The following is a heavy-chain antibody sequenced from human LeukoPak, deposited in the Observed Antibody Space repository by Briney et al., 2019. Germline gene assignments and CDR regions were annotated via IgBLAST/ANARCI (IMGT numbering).Heavy chain of an antibody. D-gene: IGHD3-3*01. CDR1: GGSISSGDYY. CDR2: IYYSGST. Sequence: KSSETLSLTCTVSGGSISSGDYYWSWIRQPPGKGLEWIGYIYYSGSTYYNPSLKSRVTISVDTSKNQFSLKLSSVTAADTAVYYCARGDYDFWSGYYKYWGQGTLVTVSS. CDR3: ARGDYDFWSGYYKY. V-gene: IGHV4-30-4*08. J-gene: IGHJ4*02.